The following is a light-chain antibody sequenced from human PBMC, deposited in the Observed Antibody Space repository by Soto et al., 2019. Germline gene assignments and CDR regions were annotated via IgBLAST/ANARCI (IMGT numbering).Light chain of an antibody. CDR2: GAS. J-gene: IGKJ4*01. CDR3: QQYATSPLT. Sequence: EIVMTQSPATLSVSPGERATLSCRASQSVSNNFLAWYQQKPGQAPRLLISGASSRATGIPDRFSGSGSGTDFTLTITRVEPEDFAVYYCQQYATSPLTFGGGTKVDIK. CDR1: QSVSNNF. V-gene: IGKV3-20*01.